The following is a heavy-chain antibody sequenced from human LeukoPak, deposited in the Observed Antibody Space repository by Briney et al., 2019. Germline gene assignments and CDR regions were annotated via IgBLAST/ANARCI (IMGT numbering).Heavy chain of an antibody. Sequence: SETLSLTFAVYGGSFSGYYWSWIRQPPGKGLEWIGEINHSGSTNYNPSLKSRVTISVDTSKNQFSLKLSSVTAADTAVYYCARGWGYYDSSGYYARQLDYWGQGTLVTVSS. D-gene: IGHD3-22*01. J-gene: IGHJ4*02. V-gene: IGHV4-34*01. CDR3: ARGWGYYDSSGYYARQLDY. CDR2: INHSGST. CDR1: GGSFSGYY.